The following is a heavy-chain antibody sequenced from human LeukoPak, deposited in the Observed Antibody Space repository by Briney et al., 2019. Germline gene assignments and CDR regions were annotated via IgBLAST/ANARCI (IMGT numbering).Heavy chain of an antibody. V-gene: IGHV4-34*01. CDR1: GGSFSGYY. D-gene: IGHD6-19*01. CDR2: INHSRST. Sequence: SETLSLTCAVYGGSFSGYYWSWIRQPPGKGLEWIGEINHSRSTNYNPSLKSRVTISVDTSKNQFSLKLSSVTAADTAVYYCARLSSGWYRGYFDYWGQGTLVTVSS. CDR3: ARLSSGWYRGYFDY. J-gene: IGHJ4*02.